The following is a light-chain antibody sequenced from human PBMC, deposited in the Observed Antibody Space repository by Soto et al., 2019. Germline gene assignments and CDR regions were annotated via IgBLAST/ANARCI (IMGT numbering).Light chain of an antibody. CDR1: QSVSSD. CDR2: SAS. J-gene: IGKJ1*01. CDR3: QQYNNWPRT. Sequence: EIVMTQSPATLSVSPGDRATLSCRASQSVSSDLAWYHQKPGQAPRLLIYSASTRATGIPARFSGSGSGTEFTLTINSLQSEDFAVYYCQQYNNWPRTFGQGTKVESK. V-gene: IGKV3-15*01.